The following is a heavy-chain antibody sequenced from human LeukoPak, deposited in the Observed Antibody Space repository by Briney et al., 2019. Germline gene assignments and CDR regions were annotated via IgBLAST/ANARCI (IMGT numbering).Heavy chain of an antibody. J-gene: IGHJ4*02. CDR2: IYSGGST. D-gene: IGHD2-15*01. CDR1: GFTLSSNY. Sequence: GGSLSLSCAASGFTLSSNYMNWVRQAPGKGLEWVSVIYSGGSTYYADSVKGRFTISRDNSKNTLYLQMNSLRAEDTAVYYCAGGILLAPGYWGQGTLVTVSS. V-gene: IGHV3-66*01. CDR3: AGGILLAPGY.